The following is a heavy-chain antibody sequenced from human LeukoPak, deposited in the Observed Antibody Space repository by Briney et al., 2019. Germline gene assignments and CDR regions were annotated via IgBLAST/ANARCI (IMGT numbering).Heavy chain of an antibody. CDR3: ARPLNYDFWSGYYYSLDV. V-gene: IGHV3-48*03. D-gene: IGHD3-3*01. J-gene: IGHJ6*04. CDR2: ITSSTTTI. CDR1: GFTFSSYE. Sequence: PGGSLRLSCAASGFTFSSYEMNWVRQAPGKGLEWVSYITSSTTTIYYADSVKGRFTISRDNAKNSLYLQMNSLRAEDTAVYYCARPLNYDFWSGYYYSLDVWGKGTTVTVSS.